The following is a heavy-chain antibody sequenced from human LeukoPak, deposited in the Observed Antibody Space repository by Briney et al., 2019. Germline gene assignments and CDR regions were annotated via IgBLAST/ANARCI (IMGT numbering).Heavy chain of an antibody. CDR2: IFYSGTT. CDR3: ARGGSAAKYYFDS. CDR1: NDSISPLY. J-gene: IGHJ4*02. Sequence: SETLSLTCTVSNDSISPLYWGWIRQPPGKGLEFIGYIFYSGTTNFNPSFKSRVTLSVDTFKNQFSLRLNSVTAADTAVYYCARGGSAAKYYFDSWGQGTLVTVSS. V-gene: IGHV4-59*11. D-gene: IGHD6-13*01.